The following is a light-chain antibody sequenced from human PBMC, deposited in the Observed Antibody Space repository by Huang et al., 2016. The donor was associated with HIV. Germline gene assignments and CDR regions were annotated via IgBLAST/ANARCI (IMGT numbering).Light chain of an antibody. CDR3: QQYYNWPRT. Sequence: EIVMTQSPATLSVSPGDRATRSCRASKRVSTYLAWSQQKPGQAPRLLIYGASTRATGFPARFSGSGSGTEFTLTISSLQSEDFAVYYCQQYYNWPRTFGQGTKLEF. CDR2: GAS. V-gene: IGKV3-15*01. J-gene: IGKJ2*01. CDR1: KRVSTY.